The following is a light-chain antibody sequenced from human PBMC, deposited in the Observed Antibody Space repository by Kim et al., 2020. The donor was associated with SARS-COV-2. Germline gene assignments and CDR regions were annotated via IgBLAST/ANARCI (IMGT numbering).Light chain of an antibody. CDR3: QQYGNSPLT. J-gene: IGKJ3*01. CDR1: QPLSSSY. V-gene: IGKV3-20*01. Sequence: EIVLTQSPGTLSLSPGDRATLSCRASQPLSSSYLAWYQLKPGQPPRLLIYDTSTRATGIPDRFSGSGSVTDFTLTISRLQPEDFAVYYCQQYGNSPLTFGPGTKVDIK. CDR2: DTS.